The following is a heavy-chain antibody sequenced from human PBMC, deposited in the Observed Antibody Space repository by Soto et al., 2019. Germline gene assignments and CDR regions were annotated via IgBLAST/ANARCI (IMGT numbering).Heavy chain of an antibody. J-gene: IGHJ3*02. CDR3: AKDPRSYCSSTSCYAPGPDAFDI. Sequence: EVQLLESGGGLVQPGGSLRLSCAASGFTFSSYAMSWVRQAPGKGLEWVSAISGSGGSTYYADSVKGRFTISRDNSKNTLYLQMNSLRAEDTAVYYCAKDPRSYCSSTSCYAPGPDAFDIWGQGTMVTVSS. CDR2: ISGSGGST. V-gene: IGHV3-23*01. D-gene: IGHD2-2*01. CDR1: GFTFSSYA.